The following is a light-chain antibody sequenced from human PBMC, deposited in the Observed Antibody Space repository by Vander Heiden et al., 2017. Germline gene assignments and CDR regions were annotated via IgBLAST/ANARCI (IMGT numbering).Light chain of an antibody. V-gene: IGKV1-39*01. J-gene: IGKJ4*01. CDR3: QQSYGTPLT. CDR1: QSISSY. CDR2: AAS. Sequence: DIQIIQSPSSLSASVGDRVTITCRASQSISSYLNWYQQKPGKAPKLLIYAASSLQSGVPSRFSGSGSGTDFTLTISSLQPEDFATYYCQQSYGTPLTFGGGTKVEIK.